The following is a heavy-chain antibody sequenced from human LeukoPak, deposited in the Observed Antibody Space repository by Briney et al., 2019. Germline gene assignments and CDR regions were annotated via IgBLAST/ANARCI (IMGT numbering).Heavy chain of an antibody. V-gene: IGHV3-7*01. D-gene: IGHD1-26*01. Sequence: GGSLRLSCAASGFTFRSYEMNWVRQAPGKGLEWVANIKQDGSEKYYVDSVKGRFTISRDNAKNSLYLQMNSLRAEDTAVYYCARVHSGSYWPRDFDYWGQGTLVTVSS. CDR3: ARVHSGSYWPRDFDY. J-gene: IGHJ4*02. CDR2: IKQDGSEK. CDR1: GFTFRSYE.